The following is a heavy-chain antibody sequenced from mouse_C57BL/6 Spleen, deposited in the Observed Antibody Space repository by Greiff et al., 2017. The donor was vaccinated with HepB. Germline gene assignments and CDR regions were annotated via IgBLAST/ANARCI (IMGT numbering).Heavy chain of an antibody. CDR1: GYTFTSYW. V-gene: IGHV1-64*01. CDR2: IHPNSGST. CDR3: ARGGYYGSSYYLDY. J-gene: IGHJ2*01. Sequence: VQLQQPGAELVKPGASVKLSCKASGYTFTSYWMHWVKQRPGQGLEWIGMIHPNSGSTNYNEKFKSKATLTVDKSSSTAYMQLSSLTSEDSAVYYCARGGYYGSSYYLDYWGQGTTLTVSS. D-gene: IGHD1-1*01.